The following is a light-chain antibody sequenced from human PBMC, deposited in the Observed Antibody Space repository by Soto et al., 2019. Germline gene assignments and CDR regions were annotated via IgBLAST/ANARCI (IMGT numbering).Light chain of an antibody. CDR1: SSDVGAYNY. Sequence: ALTQPASVSGSPGQSITISCTGTSSDVGAYNYVSWYQQYPGKAPKLMIYGVSNRPSGVSNRFSGSKSGNTASLTISGLQADDEADYYCNSYAGSSYVFGTGTKVTVL. V-gene: IGLV2-14*01. CDR3: NSYAGSSYV. CDR2: GVS. J-gene: IGLJ1*01.